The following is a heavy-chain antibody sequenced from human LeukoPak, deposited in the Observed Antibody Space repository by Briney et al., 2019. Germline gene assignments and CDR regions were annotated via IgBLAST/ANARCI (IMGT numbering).Heavy chain of an antibody. D-gene: IGHD1-1*01. CDR2: IYSGGST. V-gene: IGHV3-66*01. CDR3: ARVPSWKGYMDV. Sequence: GGSLRLSCAASGFTVSSNYMSWVRQAPGKGLEWVSVIYSGGSTYYADSVKGRFSISRDNSKNTLYLQMNSLRAEDTAVYYCARVPSWKGYMDVWGKGTTVTVSS. J-gene: IGHJ6*03. CDR1: GFTVSSNY.